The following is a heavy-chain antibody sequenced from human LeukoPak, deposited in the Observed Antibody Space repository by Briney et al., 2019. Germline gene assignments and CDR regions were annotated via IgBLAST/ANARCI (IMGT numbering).Heavy chain of an antibody. CDR3: ARVSRMLGTSTLDN. CDR1: GFTVSSNY. J-gene: IGHJ4*02. D-gene: IGHD1-26*01. Sequence: GGSLRLACAASGFTVSSNYMSWVRQAPGKGLEWVSVIYTGGSTYFTDSVNGRFTISRDYSKNTLYLEMNSLRVEDTAVYYCARVSRMLGTSTLDNWGQGTLVTVSS. V-gene: IGHV3-66*01. CDR2: IYTGGST.